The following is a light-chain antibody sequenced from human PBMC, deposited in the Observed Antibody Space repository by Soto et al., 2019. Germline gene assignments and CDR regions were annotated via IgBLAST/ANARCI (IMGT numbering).Light chain of an antibody. CDR3: QQYGSLPIT. CDR2: GAS. V-gene: IGKV3-20*01. CDR1: QSVSSSY. Sequence: EIVLTQSPGTLSLSPGERATLSCRASQSVSSSYLAWYQQKPGQAPRLLLYGASSRATGIPDRFSGSGAGTSFTLTISRLEPEDFAVYYWQQYGSLPITFGQGTRLEI. J-gene: IGKJ5*01.